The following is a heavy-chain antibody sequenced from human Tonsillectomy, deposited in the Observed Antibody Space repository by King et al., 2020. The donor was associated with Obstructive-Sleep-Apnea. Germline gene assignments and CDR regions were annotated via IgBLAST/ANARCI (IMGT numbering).Heavy chain of an antibody. CDR2: IFWDDDK. D-gene: IGHD3-22*01. Sequence: ITLKESGPTLVKPTQTLTLTCTFSGFSLSTSGVGVGWIRQPPGKALECLALIFWDDDKRYIPYLKSRLTITKDTSKNQVVLTMTNMDPVDTATYYCAHRRSVTMIVVALDAFDIWGQGTMVTVSS. CDR1: GFSLSTSGVG. J-gene: IGHJ3*02. V-gene: IGHV2-5*02. CDR3: AHRRSVTMIVVALDAFDI.